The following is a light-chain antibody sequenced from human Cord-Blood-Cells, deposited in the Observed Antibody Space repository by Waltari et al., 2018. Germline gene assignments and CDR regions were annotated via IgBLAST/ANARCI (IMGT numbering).Light chain of an antibody. J-gene: IGKJ2*03. CDR1: QSISSY. V-gene: IGKV1-39*01. Sequence: DIQMTQFPSSLSASVGDRVTITCPASQSISSYLNWYQQKPGKAPKLLIYAASSLQSGVPSRFSGSGSGTDFTLTISSLQPEDFATYDCQQSYSTPYSFGQGTKLDIK. CDR3: QQSYSTPYS. CDR2: AAS.